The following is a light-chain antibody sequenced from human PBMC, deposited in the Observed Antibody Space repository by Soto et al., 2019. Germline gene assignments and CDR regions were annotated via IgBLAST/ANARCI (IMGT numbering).Light chain of an antibody. CDR3: GSWDSSLSAYV. CDR1: SSNIGSNY. Sequence: QSVLTQPPSVSAAPGQKVTISCSGSSSNIGSNYVSWYQQLPGTAPKLLICDNNKRPSGIPDRFSGSKSGTSATLGITGFQTGDEADYYCGSWDSSLSAYVFGTGTKLTVL. CDR2: DNN. J-gene: IGLJ1*01. V-gene: IGLV1-51*01.